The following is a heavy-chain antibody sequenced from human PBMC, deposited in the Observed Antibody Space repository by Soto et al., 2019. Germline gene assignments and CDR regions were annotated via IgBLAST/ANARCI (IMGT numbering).Heavy chain of an antibody. CDR3: GSDFLGRHFTDV. V-gene: IGHV4-59*01. CDR2: ISYSGAT. CDR1: GGSIRNYY. Sequence: SETLSLTCSVSGGSIRNYYWSWFRQAPGKGLEWIGYISYSGATNYNPSLRSGVTMSVDTSKNQFSLNLTSVTAEDTAVYFCGSDFLGRHFTDVRGQGTTVTVSS. J-gene: IGHJ6*02. D-gene: IGHD3-16*01.